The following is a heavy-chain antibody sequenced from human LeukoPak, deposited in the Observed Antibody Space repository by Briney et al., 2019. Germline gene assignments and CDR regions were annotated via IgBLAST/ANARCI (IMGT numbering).Heavy chain of an antibody. J-gene: IGHJ4*02. Sequence: PSETLSLTCAVYGGSFSGYYWSWIRQPPGKGLEWIGEINHSGSTNYNPSLKSRVTISVDTSKNQFSLELSSVTAADTAVYFCARGLWAPRFDCWGQGTLVTVSS. CDR3: ARGLWAPRFDC. CDR1: GGSFSGYY. CDR2: INHSGST. V-gene: IGHV4-34*01. D-gene: IGHD1-26*01.